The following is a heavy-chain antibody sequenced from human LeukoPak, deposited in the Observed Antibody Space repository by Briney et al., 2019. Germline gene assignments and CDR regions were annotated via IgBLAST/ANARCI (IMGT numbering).Heavy chain of an antibody. V-gene: IGHV4-59*12. Sequence: SETLSLTCTVSGGSISSYYWSWIRQSPGKGLEWIGYIDYSGSAYYNPSFKSRVTISVDTAKSQFSLDLRSVTAADTAVYYCARDAWNGNSLLDYWGQGTLVTVSS. CDR1: GGSISSYY. D-gene: IGHD3-3*01. CDR2: IDYSGSA. CDR3: ARDAWNGNSLLDY. J-gene: IGHJ4*02.